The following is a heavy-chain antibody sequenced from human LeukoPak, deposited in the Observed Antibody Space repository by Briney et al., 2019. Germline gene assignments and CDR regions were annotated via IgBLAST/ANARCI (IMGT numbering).Heavy chain of an antibody. V-gene: IGHV4-30-4*08. CDR2: IYYSRST. CDR3: ARNFQSRESDY. CDR1: GGSISSGDYY. Sequence: PSQTLSLTCIVSGGSISSGDYYWSWIRQPPGRGLEWIGYIYYSRSTYYNPSLKSRVTISVDTSKNHFSPKLSSVTAADTVVYYCARNFQSRESDYWGQGTLITV. J-gene: IGHJ4*02.